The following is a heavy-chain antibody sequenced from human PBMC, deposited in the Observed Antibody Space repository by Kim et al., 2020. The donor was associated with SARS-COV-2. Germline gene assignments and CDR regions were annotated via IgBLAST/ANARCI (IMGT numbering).Heavy chain of an antibody. CDR1: GFTFTKVW. Sequence: GGSLRLSCAASGFTFTKVWLSWVRQAPGKGLEWVGRIRSKAHGGTADYAAPVKCRFTISSDDSKNTLYLQMNGLRAEDTAFYHCTTDYERIGGLCDGENCNRTSVWGQGTTVTVSS. J-gene: IGHJ6*02. CDR2: IRSKAHGGTA. V-gene: IGHV3-15*01. CDR3: TTDYERIGGLCDGENCNRTSV. D-gene: IGHD2-21*01.